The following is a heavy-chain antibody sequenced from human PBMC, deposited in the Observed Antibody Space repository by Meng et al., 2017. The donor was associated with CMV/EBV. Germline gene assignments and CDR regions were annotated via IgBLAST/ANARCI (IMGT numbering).Heavy chain of an antibody. CDR1: GFTFSSYS. CDR3: AREGGENCGVVITYYYYYGMDV. V-gene: IGHV3-21*01. J-gene: IGHJ6*02. D-gene: IGHD3-3*01. Sequence: GESLKISCAASGFTFSSYSMNWVRQAPGKGLEWVSSISSSSSYIYYAASVKGRFTISRDNAKNSLYLQMNSLRAEDTAVYYCAREGGENCGVVITYYYYYGMDVWGQGTTVTVSS. CDR2: ISSSSSYI.